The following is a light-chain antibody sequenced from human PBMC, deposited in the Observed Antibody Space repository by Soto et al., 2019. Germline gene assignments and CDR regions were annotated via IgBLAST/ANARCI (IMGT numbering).Light chain of an antibody. CDR1: QDISNH. V-gene: IGKV1-33*01. CDR3: QKHDGVPL. Sequence: DIQLTQSPSSLSASVGDRVTITCQASQDISNHLNWYQQKPGKAPNLLIYDASDLETGVPSRFRGGGSGTFFSFSINSLQPEDIATYYCQKHDGVPLFAPGTKVEIK. J-gene: IGKJ3*01. CDR2: DAS.